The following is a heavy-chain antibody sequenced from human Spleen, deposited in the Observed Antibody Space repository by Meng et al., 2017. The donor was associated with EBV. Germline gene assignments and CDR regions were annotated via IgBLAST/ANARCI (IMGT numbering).Heavy chain of an antibody. CDR1: GGSVRSASYY. CDR3: ARLFYYGSGRLKFDF. D-gene: IGHD3-10*01. V-gene: IGHV4-61*01. J-gene: IGHJ4*02. CDR2: IHYSGNP. Sequence: QGPLQGSGPGVLKPSETLSLTCTGSGGSVRSASYYWTWIRQPPGKALEWIGYIHYSGNPNYNSSLKRRVTISVDMSKNQFSLRLSSVTAADTAVYYCARLFYYGSGRLKFDFWGQGTLVTVSS.